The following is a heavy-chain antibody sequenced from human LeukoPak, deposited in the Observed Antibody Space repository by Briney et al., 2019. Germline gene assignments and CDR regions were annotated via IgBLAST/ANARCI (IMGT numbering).Heavy chain of an antibody. CDR2: IYYSGST. Sequence: SETLSLTCTASGGSISSSSYYWGWIRQPPGKGLEWIGTIYYSGSTYYNPSLKSRVSISVDTSKNQFSLKLSSVTAADTAVYYCARHIGPIRRTSGWYPYFDHWGQGTLVTVSS. D-gene: IGHD6-19*01. CDR3: ARHIGPIRRTSGWYPYFDH. J-gene: IGHJ4*02. V-gene: IGHV4-39*01. CDR1: GGSISSSSYY.